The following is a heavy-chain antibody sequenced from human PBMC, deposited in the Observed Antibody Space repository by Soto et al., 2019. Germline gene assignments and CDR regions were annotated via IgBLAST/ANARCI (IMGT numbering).Heavy chain of an antibody. J-gene: IGHJ5*02. V-gene: IGHV4-61*08. D-gene: IGHD5-18*01. CDR1: GGSVSSGDYY. CDR3: ARIPVDTSMIYWLDP. Sequence: SETLSLTCTVSGGSVSSGDYYWSWIRQPPGKGLEWIGYIYYSGNTNYNPSLKSRGIISVGTSKNLVSLKLTSVTAAGTDVYNCARIPVDTSMIYWLDPWGQGTLVTVSS. CDR2: IYYSGNT.